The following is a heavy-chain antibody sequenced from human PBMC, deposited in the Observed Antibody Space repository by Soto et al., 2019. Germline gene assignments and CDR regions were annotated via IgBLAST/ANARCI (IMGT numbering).Heavy chain of an antibody. D-gene: IGHD3-22*01. CDR3: ARELLFYDSDGCPWDDAFDS. V-gene: IGHV4-30-2*01. J-gene: IGHJ3*02. CDR2: IYQGGST. CDR1: GGSLSSSAYS. Sequence: SETLSLTCVVSGGSLSSSAYSWSWIRQPPGKGLEWIGFIYQGGSTYYNPSLKSRVTMSLDRPKNQFSLKLSSVTAADTAVYYCARELLFYDSDGCPWDDAFDSWGQGTMVTVS.